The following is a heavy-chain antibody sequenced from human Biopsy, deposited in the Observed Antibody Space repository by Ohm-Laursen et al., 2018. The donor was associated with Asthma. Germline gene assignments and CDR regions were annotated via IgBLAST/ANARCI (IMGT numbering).Heavy chain of an antibody. CDR1: GFVFSQCG. CDR2: VSSDGHNK. D-gene: IGHD3-22*01. J-gene: IGHJ3*02. V-gene: IGHV3-30*03. CDR3: ARQSGQEYGDSIPFDT. Sequence: SLRLSCAASGFVFSQCGMHWVRQGPGKGLEWVALVSSDGHNKYYEDSVKGRFTISIDNSRNRLYLQINSLTVEDSAVYFCARQSGQEYGDSIPFDTWGQGTKVAVSS.